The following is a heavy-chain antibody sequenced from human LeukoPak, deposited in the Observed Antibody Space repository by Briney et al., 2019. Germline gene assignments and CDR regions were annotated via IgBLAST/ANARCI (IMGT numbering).Heavy chain of an antibody. V-gene: IGHV3-48*03. CDR2: ISSSGSTI. J-gene: IGHJ4*02. Sequence: GGSLRLSCAASGFTFSSYEMNWVRQAPGKGLEWVSYISSSGSTIYYADSVKGRFTISRGNAKNSLYLQMNSLRAEDTAVYYCARGGSRVGATDYYFDYWGQGTLVTVSS. CDR3: ARGGSRVGATDYYFDY. D-gene: IGHD1-26*01. CDR1: GFTFSSYE.